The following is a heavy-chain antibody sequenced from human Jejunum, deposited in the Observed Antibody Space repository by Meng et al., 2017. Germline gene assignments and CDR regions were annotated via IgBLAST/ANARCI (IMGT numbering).Heavy chain of an antibody. J-gene: IGHJ4*02. V-gene: IGHV4-30-4*01. CDR2: IHYIGSA. CDR3: ARERWEDYESRGFDS. Sequence: VQLQESGPGLVKPTQTLFPTCAVSGGSIISGDYYWRWIRQPPGKGLECIGYIHYIGSAFYHPALKSRATVAVDTSKNQFSLELKSVTAADTALYYCARERWEDYESRGFDSWGQGTLVTVSS. D-gene: IGHD3-22*01. CDR1: GGSIISGDYY.